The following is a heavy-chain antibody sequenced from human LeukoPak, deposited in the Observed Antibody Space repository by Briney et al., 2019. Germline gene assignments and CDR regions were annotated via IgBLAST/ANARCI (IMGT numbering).Heavy chain of an antibody. J-gene: IGHJ4*02. CDR2: ISSSSNYI. CDR1: GFIFSSYS. V-gene: IGHV3-21*04. CDR3: AKGRGSSGYYFDY. D-gene: IGHD3-22*01. Sequence: GGSLRLSCAASGFIFSSYSMNWVRQAPGKGLEWVSSISSSSNYIYYADSVKGRFTISRDNAKNTLYLQMNSLRAEDTAVYYCAKGRGSSGYYFDYWGQGTLVTVSS.